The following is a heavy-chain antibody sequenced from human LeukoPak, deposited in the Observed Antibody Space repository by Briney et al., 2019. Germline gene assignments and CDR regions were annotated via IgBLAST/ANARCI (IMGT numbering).Heavy chain of an antibody. J-gene: IGHJ4*02. V-gene: IGHV1-46*01. CDR1: GYTFTSNY. CDR2: IYPRDGST. CDR3: ARDQEGFDY. Sequence: ASVKVSCRASGYTFTSNYIHWVRQAPGQGLEWMGMIYPRDGSTSYAQKFQGRVTVTRDTSTSTVHMELSGLRSEDTAVYYCARDQEGFDYWGQGTLVTVSS.